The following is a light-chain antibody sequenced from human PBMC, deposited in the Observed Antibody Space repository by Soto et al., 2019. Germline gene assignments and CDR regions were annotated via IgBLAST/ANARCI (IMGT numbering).Light chain of an antibody. CDR3: QQELT. J-gene: IGKJ4*01. CDR1: QTISSW. V-gene: IGKV1-5*03. Sequence: DIQMTQSPSTLSGSVGDRVTITCRASQTISSWLAWYQQKPGKAPKLLIYKASTLKSGVPSRFSGSGSGTEFTLTISSLQPDDFAVYYCQQELTFGGGTKVDIK. CDR2: KAS.